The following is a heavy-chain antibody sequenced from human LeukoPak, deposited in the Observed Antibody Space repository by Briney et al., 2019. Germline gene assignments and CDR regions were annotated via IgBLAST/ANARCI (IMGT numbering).Heavy chain of an antibody. D-gene: IGHD2-8*02. J-gene: IGHJ4*02. CDR3: ARFGSTGGFDY. Sequence: ASETLSLTCTVSGGSIKSNYWSWIRQPPGKGLEWIGYGYYSGSTNYNPSLKSRVTISLDTSKSQFSLKLSSVTTADTAVYYCARFGSTGGFDYWGQGTLVTVSS. CDR2: GYYSGST. V-gene: IGHV4-59*01. CDR1: GGSIKSNY.